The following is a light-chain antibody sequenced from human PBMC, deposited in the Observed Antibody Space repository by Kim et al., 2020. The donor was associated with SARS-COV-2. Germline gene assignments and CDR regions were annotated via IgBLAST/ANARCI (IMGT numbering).Light chain of an antibody. Sequence: QSVLTQPPSVSAAPGQKVTISCSGSSSNIGSSYICWYQQLPGTAPKLLIYDNNKRPSGIPDRFSGSKSGTSATLGITGLQTGDEADYYCGTWDSSLSAGVFVGGTHLSVL. J-gene: IGLJ3*02. CDR2: DNN. CDR3: GTWDSSLSAGV. CDR1: SSNIGSSY. V-gene: IGLV1-51*01.